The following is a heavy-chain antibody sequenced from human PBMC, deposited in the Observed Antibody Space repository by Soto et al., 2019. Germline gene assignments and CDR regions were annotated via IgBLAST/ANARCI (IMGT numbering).Heavy chain of an antibody. J-gene: IGHJ5*02. D-gene: IGHD3-10*01. V-gene: IGHV4-61*08. CDR1: GGSVSSGDYY. CDR3: AGDYYYGSGTYYNAWFDP. CDR2: IYYSVST. Sequence: QVQLQESGPGLVKPSETLSLTCTVSGGSVSSGDYYWSWIRQPPGKGLEWIGYIYYSVSTNYNPSLTSRVTISIDTSKNQFSLKLSSVTAADTAVYYCAGDYYYGSGTYYNAWFDPWGQGTLVTVSS.